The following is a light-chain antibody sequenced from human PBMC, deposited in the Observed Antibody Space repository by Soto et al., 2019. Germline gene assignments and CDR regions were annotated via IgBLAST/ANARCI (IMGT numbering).Light chain of an antibody. CDR3: SSYAGSNNFGV. CDR2: EVS. J-gene: IGLJ1*01. CDR1: SSDIGGYNY. V-gene: IGLV2-8*01. Sequence: QFVLTQPPSASGSPGQSLTISCTGTSSDIGGYNYVSWYQQHPGKAPKLMIYEVSNRPSGVSNRFSGSKSGNTASLTVSGLQAEDEADYYCSSYAGSNNFGVFGTGTKVTVL.